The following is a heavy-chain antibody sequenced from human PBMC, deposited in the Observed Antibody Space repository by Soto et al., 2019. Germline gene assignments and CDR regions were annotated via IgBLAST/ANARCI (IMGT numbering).Heavy chain of an antibody. J-gene: IGHJ5*02. Sequence: ASVKVSCKASGYTVTSYGISCVRQAPGQVLEWMGWISAYNGNTNYAQKLQGRVTMTTDTSTSTAYMELRSLRSDDTAVYYCARVEWIQLWFVGNWFDPWGQGTLVTVSS. CDR2: ISAYNGNT. V-gene: IGHV1-18*01. CDR1: GYTVTSYG. D-gene: IGHD5-18*01. CDR3: ARVEWIQLWFVGNWFDP.